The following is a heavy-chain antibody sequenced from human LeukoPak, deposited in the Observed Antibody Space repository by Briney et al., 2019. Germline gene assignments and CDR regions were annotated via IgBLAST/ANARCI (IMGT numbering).Heavy chain of an antibody. CDR3: AKVYSSIDYYGMDL. Sequence: GGSLRLYCAVSGFTFSSYAMRWVRQAPGKGLEWVSALSGSGDSTYYADSVKGRFTISRDNSKNTLYLQMNSLRAEDAAVYYCAKVYSSIDYYGMDLWGQGTTVTVSS. CDR2: LSGSGDST. J-gene: IGHJ6*02. CDR1: GFTFSSYA. D-gene: IGHD6-13*01. V-gene: IGHV3-23*01.